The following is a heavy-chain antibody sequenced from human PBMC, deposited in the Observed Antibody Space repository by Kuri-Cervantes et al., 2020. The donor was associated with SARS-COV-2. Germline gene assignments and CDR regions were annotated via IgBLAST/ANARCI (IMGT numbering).Heavy chain of an antibody. J-gene: IGHJ4*02. CDR1: GFTFSSYA. V-gene: IGHV3-30-3*01. CDR3: ARDQGIFFPWGSGSYFSSFDY. D-gene: IGHD3-10*01. Sequence: GESLKISCAASGFTFSSYAMHWVRQAPGKGLEWVAVISYDGSNKYYADSVKGRFTISRDNSKNTLYLQMNSLRAEDTAVYYCARDQGIFFPWGSGSYFSSFDYWGQGTRVTVSS. CDR2: ISYDGSNK.